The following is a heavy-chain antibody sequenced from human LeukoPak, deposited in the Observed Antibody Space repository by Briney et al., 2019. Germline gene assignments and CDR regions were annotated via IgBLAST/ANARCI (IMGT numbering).Heavy chain of an antibody. D-gene: IGHD2-15*01. J-gene: IGHJ4*02. CDR2: IWYDGSNK. CDR3: AGGGTW. V-gene: IGHV3-33*01. Sequence: PGRSLRLSCAASGFTFSNYAMHWVRQAPGKGLEWVAVIWYDGSNKYYADSVKGRFTISRDNFKNTLYLEMNSLRAEDTAVYYCAGGGTWWGQGTLVTVSS. CDR1: GFTFSNYA.